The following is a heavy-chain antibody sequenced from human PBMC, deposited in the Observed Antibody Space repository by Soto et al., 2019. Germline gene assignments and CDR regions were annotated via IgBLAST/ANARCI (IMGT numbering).Heavy chain of an antibody. D-gene: IGHD6-19*01. Sequence: ASVKVSCKASGYTFTSYYMHWVRQAPGQGLEWMGIINPSGGSTSYAQKFQGRVTMTSYTSTSTVYIELSSLRSEYTAVDYCATDHIPDIAVADPYYYQYGMDGSGQWTAVTVAS. CDR1: GYTFTSYY. J-gene: IGHJ6*02. CDR2: INPSGGST. CDR3: ATDHIPDIAVADPYYYQYGMDG. V-gene: IGHV1-46*01.